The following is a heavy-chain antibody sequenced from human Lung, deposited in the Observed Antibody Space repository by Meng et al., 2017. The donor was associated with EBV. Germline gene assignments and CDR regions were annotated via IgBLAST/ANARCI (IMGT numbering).Heavy chain of an antibody. CDR1: SASISSNNY. CDR3: ARAPGNWNFDS. J-gene: IGHJ4*02. Sequence: QGQLQESGPGLVKPSGTLSLTCTVSSASISSNNYWTWVRQSPGKGLEWIGEIYHNENTNYNPSLMSRVTMSLDKSKNHFSLNLRSVTAADTAVYFCARAPGNWNFDSWGQGTLVTVFS. D-gene: IGHD1-20*01. CDR2: IYHNENT. V-gene: IGHV4-4*02.